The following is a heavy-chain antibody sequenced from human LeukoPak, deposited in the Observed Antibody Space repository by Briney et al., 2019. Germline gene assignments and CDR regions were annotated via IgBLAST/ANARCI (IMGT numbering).Heavy chain of an antibody. CDR3: ARENYDFWSGPSGP. V-gene: IGHV3-7*01. CDR2: IKQDGSEK. CDR1: GFTFSSYW. J-gene: IGHJ5*02. Sequence: GGSLRLSCAASGFTFSSYWMSWVRQAPGKGLEWVANIKQDGSEKYYVDSVKGRFTISRDNAKNSLYLQMNSLGAEDTAVYYCARENYDFWSGPSGPWGQGTLVTVSS. D-gene: IGHD3-3*01.